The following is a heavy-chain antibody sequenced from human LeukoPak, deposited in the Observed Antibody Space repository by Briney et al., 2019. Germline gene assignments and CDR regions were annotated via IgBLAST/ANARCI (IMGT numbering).Heavy chain of an antibody. CDR2: ISSSGSTI. Sequence: GGSLRLSCAASGFTFSDYYMSWIRQAPGKGLEWGSYISSSGSTIYYADSVKGRFTISRDNAKNSLYLQMNSLRAGDTAVYYCARQYYDSSGSDFDYWGQGTLVTVFS. J-gene: IGHJ4*02. D-gene: IGHD3-22*01. CDR1: GFTFSDYY. V-gene: IGHV3-11*01. CDR3: ARQYYDSSGSDFDY.